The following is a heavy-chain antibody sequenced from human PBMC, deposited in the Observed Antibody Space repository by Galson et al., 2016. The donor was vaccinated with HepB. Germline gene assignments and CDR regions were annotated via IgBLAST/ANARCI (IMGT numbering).Heavy chain of an antibody. CDR2: ISYDGSNK. V-gene: IGHV3-30*18. D-gene: IGHD3-16*01. CDR3: AKEVMLSFYYGMDV. Sequence: SLRLSCAASGFIFSSYGMHWVRQAPGKGLEWVAVISYDGSNKHYGDSVKGRFTISRDNSKNTLYLQMNSLRAEDTAVYYCAKEVMLSFYYGMDVWGQGTTVTVSS. J-gene: IGHJ6*02. CDR1: GFIFSSYG.